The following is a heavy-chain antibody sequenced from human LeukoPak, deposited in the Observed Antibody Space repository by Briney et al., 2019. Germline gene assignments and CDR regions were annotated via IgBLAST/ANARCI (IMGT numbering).Heavy chain of an antibody. V-gene: IGHV3-15*01. CDR2: IKSKTDGGTT. CDR3: ATEHYYDSRGYYPFFDY. CDR1: GFTFSNAW. Sequence: PGGSLRLSCAASGFTFSNAWMSWVRQAPGKGLEWVGRIKSKTDGGTTDYAAPVKGRFTISRDDSKNTLYLQMNSLKTEDTAVYYCATEHYYDSRGYYPFFDYWGQGTLVTVSS. J-gene: IGHJ4*02. D-gene: IGHD3-22*01.